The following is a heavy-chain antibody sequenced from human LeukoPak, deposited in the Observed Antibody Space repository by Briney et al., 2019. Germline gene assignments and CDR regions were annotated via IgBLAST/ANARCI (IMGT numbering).Heavy chain of an antibody. D-gene: IGHD4-11*01. Sequence: RTGGSLRLSCAASGFTFDDYAMHWVRQAPGKGLEWVSGISWNSGRIGYADSAKGRFTISRDNAKNSLYLQMNSLRAEDMALYYCTKDITGAAGDGFDIWGQGTMVTVSS. CDR1: GFTFDDYA. CDR3: TKDITGAAGDGFDI. V-gene: IGHV3-9*03. J-gene: IGHJ3*02. CDR2: ISWNSGRI.